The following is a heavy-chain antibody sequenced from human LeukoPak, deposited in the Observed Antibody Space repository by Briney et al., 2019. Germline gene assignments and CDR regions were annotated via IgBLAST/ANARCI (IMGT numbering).Heavy chain of an antibody. V-gene: IGHV4-59*01. CDR3: ARSRSSGRGWVGFDI. Sequence: SETLSLTCIVSGGSISSDYWNWVRQPPGKGLEWVGYMYYSGSTNYNPSLKSRVTLSVDTSKKQFSLKMISVTAADTAVYYCARSRSSGRGWVGFDIWGQGTMVTVSS. D-gene: IGHD6-19*01. CDR2: MYYSGST. CDR1: GGSISSDY. J-gene: IGHJ3*02.